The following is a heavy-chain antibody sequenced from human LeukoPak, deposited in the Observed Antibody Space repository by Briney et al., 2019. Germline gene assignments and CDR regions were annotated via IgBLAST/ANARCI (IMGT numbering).Heavy chain of an antibody. D-gene: IGHD3-16*02. J-gene: IGHJ5*02. CDR1: GGSISSSSYY. CDR2: IYYSGST. CDR3: ARQNKIMITFGGVIVNWFDP. Sequence: PETLSLTCTVSGGSISSSSYYWGWIRQPPGKGLEWIGSIYYSGSTYYNPSLKSRVTISVDTSKNQFSLKLSPVTAADTAVYYCARQNKIMITFGGVIVNWFDPWGQGTLVTVSS. V-gene: IGHV4-39*01.